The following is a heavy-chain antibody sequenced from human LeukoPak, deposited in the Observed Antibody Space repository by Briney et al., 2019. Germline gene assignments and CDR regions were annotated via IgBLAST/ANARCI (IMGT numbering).Heavy chain of an antibody. J-gene: IGHJ4*02. Sequence: SETLSLTCTVSGGSISSGDYYWNWIRQPAGRGLEWIGRIYTSGTSTYNPSLESRVTISIDTSQNQFSVNLRSVTATDTAVYYCARDMWIQLWFGYYFDYWGQGTLVTVSS. CDR3: ARDMWIQLWFGYYFDY. CDR2: IYTSGTS. V-gene: IGHV4-61*02. D-gene: IGHD5-18*01. CDR1: GGSISSGDYY.